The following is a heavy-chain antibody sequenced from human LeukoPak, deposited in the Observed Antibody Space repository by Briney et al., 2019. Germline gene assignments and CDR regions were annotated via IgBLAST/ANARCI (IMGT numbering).Heavy chain of an antibody. CDR2: IIPIFGTA. Sequence: SVKVSFKASGGTFSSYAISWVRQAPGQGLEWMGVIIPIFGTANYAQKFQGRVTITADKSTSTAYMELSSLRSEDTAVYYCARTPYCSGGSCYSGYFDYWGQGTLSPSPQ. CDR3: ARTPYCSGGSCYSGYFDY. CDR1: GGTFSSYA. J-gene: IGHJ4*02. V-gene: IGHV1-69*06. D-gene: IGHD2-15*01.